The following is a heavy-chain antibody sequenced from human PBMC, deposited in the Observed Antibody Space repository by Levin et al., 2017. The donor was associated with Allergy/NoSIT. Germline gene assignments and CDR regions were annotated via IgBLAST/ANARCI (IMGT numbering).Heavy chain of an antibody. D-gene: IGHD6-13*01. V-gene: IGHV1-2*06. CDR2: INPNSGGT. J-gene: IGHJ6*03. CDR1: GYTFTGYY. Sequence: ASVKVSCKASGYTFTGYYMHWVRQAPGQGLEWMGRINPNSGGTNYAQKFQGRVTMTRDTSISTAYMELGRLRSDDTAVYYCARVIEPPPDYSSSWFGRDRSSRRYYDYYMDVWGKGTTVTVSS. CDR3: ARVIEPPPDYSSSWFGRDRSSRRYYDYYMDV.